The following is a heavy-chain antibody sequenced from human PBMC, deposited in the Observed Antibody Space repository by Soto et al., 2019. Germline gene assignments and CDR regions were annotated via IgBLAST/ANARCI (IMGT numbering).Heavy chain of an antibody. CDR3: ARQHSRAKGYYYGMDV. Sequence: GESLKISCKGSGYSFTGYWIGWVRQMPGKGLEWMGIIYPGDSDTRYSPSFQGQVTISADKSISTAYLQWSSLKASDTAVYYCARQHSRAKGYYYGMDVWGQGTTVTVSS. V-gene: IGHV5-51*01. J-gene: IGHJ6*02. CDR2: IYPGDSDT. CDR1: GYSFTGYW. D-gene: IGHD6-13*01.